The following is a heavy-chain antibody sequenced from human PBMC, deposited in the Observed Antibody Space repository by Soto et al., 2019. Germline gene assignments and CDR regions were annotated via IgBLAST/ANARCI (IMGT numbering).Heavy chain of an antibody. D-gene: IGHD2-21*02. V-gene: IGHV3-66*01. CDR2: IYSGGST. J-gene: IGHJ2*01. Sequence: EVQLVESGGGLVQPGGSLRLSCAASGFTVSSHYMSWVRQAPGKGLEWVSVIYSGGSTYYTDSVKGRFTISRDNSKNTLFLQMNSLRAEDTAVYYCARDYYGGNSRSFDLWGRGTLVTVSS. CDR3: ARDYYGGNSRSFDL. CDR1: GFTVSSHY.